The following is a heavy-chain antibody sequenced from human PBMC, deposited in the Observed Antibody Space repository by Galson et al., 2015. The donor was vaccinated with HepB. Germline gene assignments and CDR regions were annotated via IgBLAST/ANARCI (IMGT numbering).Heavy chain of an antibody. D-gene: IGHD3-10*01. J-gene: IGHJ5*02. CDR1: GYTFTSYY. V-gene: IGHV1-18*04. Sequence: SVKVSCKASGYTFTSYYMHWVRQAPGQGLEWMGWISAYNGNTNYAQKLQGRVTMTTDTSTSTAYMELRSLRSDDTAVYYCARSSLITMVRGVIITTWFDPWGQGTLVTVSS. CDR3: ARSSLITMVRGVIITTWFDP. CDR2: ISAYNGNT.